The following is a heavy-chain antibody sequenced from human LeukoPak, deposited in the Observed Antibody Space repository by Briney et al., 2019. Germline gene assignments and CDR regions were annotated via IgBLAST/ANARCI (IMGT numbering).Heavy chain of an antibody. CDR1: GGSFSGYY. Sequence: SETLSLTCAAYGGSFSGYYWSWIRQPPGKGLEWIWEINHSGSTNYNPSLKSRVTISVDTSKNPFSLKLSSVTAADTAVYYCARGPDTSTWYYYYMDVWGKGTTVTVSS. V-gene: IGHV4-34*01. D-gene: IGHD6-13*01. J-gene: IGHJ6*03. CDR2: INHSGST. CDR3: ARGPDTSTWYYYYMDV.